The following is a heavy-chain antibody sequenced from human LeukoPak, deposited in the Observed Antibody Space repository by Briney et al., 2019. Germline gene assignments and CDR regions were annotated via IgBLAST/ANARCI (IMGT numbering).Heavy chain of an antibody. J-gene: IGHJ4*02. CDR1: GGSFSGYY. CDR2: INHSGST. CDR3: ARRWLHRKGFDY. D-gene: IGHD5-24*01. Sequence: SETLSLTCAVYGGSFSGYYWSWIRQPPGKGLEWIGEINHSGSTNYNPSLRSRVTISVDTSKNQFSLKLSSVTAADTAVYYCARRWLHRKGFDYWGQGTLVTVSS. V-gene: IGHV4-34*01.